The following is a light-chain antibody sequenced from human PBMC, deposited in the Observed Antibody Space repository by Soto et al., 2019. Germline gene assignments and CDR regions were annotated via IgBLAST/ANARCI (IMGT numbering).Light chain of an antibody. CDR1: SSNIGAGYD. Sequence: QSALTQPPSVSGAPGQRVTISCTGSSSNIGAGYDVHWYQQLPGTAPKLLIYGNTNRPSGVPDRFSGSKSGTSASLAITGLQAEEEADYYCQSYDSSRIGVVCGGGTKVTVL. V-gene: IGLV1-40*01. J-gene: IGLJ2*01. CDR3: QSYDSSRIGVV. CDR2: GNT.